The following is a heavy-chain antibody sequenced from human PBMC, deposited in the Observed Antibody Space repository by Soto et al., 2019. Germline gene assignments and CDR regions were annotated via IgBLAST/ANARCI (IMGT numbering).Heavy chain of an antibody. CDR2: IWYDGSNK. J-gene: IGHJ4*02. CDR3: ARDAKDHCGGDCYPDY. D-gene: IGHD2-21*02. CDR1: GFTFSSYG. V-gene: IGHV3-33*01. Sequence: QVQLVESGGGVVQPGRSLRLSCAASGFTFSSYGMHWVRRAPGKGLERVAVIWYDGSNKYYADSVKGRFTISSDNSKNTLYLQMNSLRAEDTAVYYCARDAKDHCGGDCYPDYWGQGTLVTVSS.